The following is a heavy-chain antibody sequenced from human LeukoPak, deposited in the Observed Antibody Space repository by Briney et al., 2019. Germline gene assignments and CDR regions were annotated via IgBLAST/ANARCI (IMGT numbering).Heavy chain of an antibody. Sequence: GGSLRLSCAASGFTLSSYWMSWVRQAPGNGLEWVANIKQDGSEKNYVDSVKGRFTISRDNAKNSLELQMNSLRDEDTAVYYCARAGGYASSWAYWGQGTLVTVSS. D-gene: IGHD5-12*01. CDR1: GFTLSSYW. V-gene: IGHV3-7*01. CDR3: ARAGGYASSWAY. CDR2: IKQDGSEK. J-gene: IGHJ4*02.